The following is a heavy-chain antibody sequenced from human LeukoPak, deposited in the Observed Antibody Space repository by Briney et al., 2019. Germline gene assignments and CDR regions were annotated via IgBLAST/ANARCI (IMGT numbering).Heavy chain of an antibody. CDR1: GFRVSDYY. CDR2: IRDSGEA. J-gene: IGHJ5*02. V-gene: IGHV3-66*03. CDR3: ARDRAANQDWVEFDP. Sequence: GGSLRLSCAVSGFRVSDYYMSWVCQAPGKGLEWVGLIRDSGEAFYADFARGRFAISRDESENTLYLQMNSLRVEDTAVYFCARDRAANQDWVEFDPWGQGTPVIVSS. D-gene: IGHD3/OR15-3a*01.